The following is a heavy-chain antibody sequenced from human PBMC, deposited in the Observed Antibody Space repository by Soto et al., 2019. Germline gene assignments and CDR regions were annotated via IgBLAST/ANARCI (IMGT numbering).Heavy chain of an antibody. V-gene: IGHV1-18*01. CDR3: ARGAFCGGAPGCRDMDV. J-gene: IGHJ6*02. CDR1: GYKFISHS. Sequence: ASVTVSCKSSGYKFISHSITWVRQAPGQGLEWMGRISAYNGNTNYAQKVQGRVTMTTDTSTNTAYMELRSLRSDDTAVYYCARGAFCGGAPGCRDMDVWGQGTTVTVSS. CDR2: ISAYNGNT. D-gene: IGHD2-21*01.